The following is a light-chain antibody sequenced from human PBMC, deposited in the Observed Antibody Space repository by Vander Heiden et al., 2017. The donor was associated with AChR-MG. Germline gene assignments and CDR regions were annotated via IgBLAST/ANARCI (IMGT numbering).Light chain of an antibody. V-gene: IGLV2-14*03. CDR1: SSDVGGYIY. CDR2: DVS. CDR3: SSYTSSSTRV. J-gene: IGLJ1*01. Sequence: QSALTQPASVSGSPGQSITISCTGTSSDVGGYIYVSWYQQHPGKAPKLMIHDVSNRPSGVSNRFSGSKSGNTASLTISGLQAEDEADYYCSSYTSSSTRVFGTGTKVTVL.